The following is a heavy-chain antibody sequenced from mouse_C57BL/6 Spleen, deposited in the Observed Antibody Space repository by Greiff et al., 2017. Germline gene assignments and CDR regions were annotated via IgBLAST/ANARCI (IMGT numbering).Heavy chain of an antibody. CDR2: IHPNSGST. CDR3: ARPVTGYFDY. Sequence: QVQLQQPGAELVKPGASVKLSCKASGYTFTSYWMHWVKQRPGQGLEWIGMIHPNSGSTNYNEKFKSKATLTVDKSSSTAYMQLSRLTSEDSAVYYCARPVTGYFDYWGQGTTLTVSS. CDR1: GYTFTSYW. J-gene: IGHJ2*01. D-gene: IGHD4-1*01. V-gene: IGHV1-64*01.